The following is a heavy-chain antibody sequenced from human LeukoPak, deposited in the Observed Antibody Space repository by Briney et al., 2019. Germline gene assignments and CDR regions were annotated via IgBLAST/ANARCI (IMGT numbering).Heavy chain of an antibody. CDR2: ISSSTNTI. J-gene: IGHJ4*02. CDR3: ARELNGYGYYFFDY. CDR1: GFPFTLYN. V-gene: IGHV3-48*04. D-gene: IGHD3-16*01. Sequence: PGGSLRLSCEVSGFPFTLYNMNWVRQAPGKGLEWLSYISSSTNTIYYADSVKGRFTISRDNAKNSLYLQMSGLGAEDTAVYYCARELNGYGYYFFDYWGPGTLVTVSS.